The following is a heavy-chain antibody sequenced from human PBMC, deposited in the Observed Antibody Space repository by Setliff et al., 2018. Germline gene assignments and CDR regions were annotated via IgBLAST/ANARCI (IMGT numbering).Heavy chain of an antibody. J-gene: IGHJ3*02. CDR1: GGSISPYY. V-gene: IGHV4-59*01. CDR3: ARGLHDTSDDYYVGAFDM. Sequence: SETLSLTCTVSGGSISPYYWSWIRQPPGKGLEWIGYIYHSGYTSYNPSLKSRVTLSVDTSKNKSSLRLTSVTAADTALYYCARGLHDTSDDYYVGAFDMWGLGTKVT. D-gene: IGHD3-22*01. CDR2: IYHSGYT.